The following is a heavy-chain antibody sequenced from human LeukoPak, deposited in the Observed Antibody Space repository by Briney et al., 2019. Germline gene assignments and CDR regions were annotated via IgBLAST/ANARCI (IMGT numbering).Heavy chain of an antibody. J-gene: IGHJ5*02. D-gene: IGHD3-3*01. V-gene: IGHV1-46*01. CDR3: VRVRLRNGYNWFDP. Sequence: ASVKVSCKASGYTFTGYYMHWVRPAPGQGLEWMGIINPGGGNTRYAQKFQGRVTMTRDTSTSTDYMELSSLRSEDTAVYYCVRVRLRNGYNWFDPWGQGTLVTVSS. CDR2: INPGGGNT. CDR1: GYTFTGYY.